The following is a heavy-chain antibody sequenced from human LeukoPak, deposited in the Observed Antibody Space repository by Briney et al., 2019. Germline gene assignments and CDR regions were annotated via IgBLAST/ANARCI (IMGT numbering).Heavy chain of an antibody. CDR1: GGSFSGYH. V-gene: IGHV4-34*01. J-gene: IGHJ6*03. D-gene: IGHD3-22*01. CDR3: ARGRHDITMIVVIMTSVSYYLDV. CDR2: INPSGST. Sequence: KPSETLSLTCAVYGGSFSGYHWTWIRQFPGKGLEWIGDINPSGSTYYNPSLKSRLTISVDTSKNQFSLKLRSVTAADTAVYYCARGRHDITMIVVIMTSVSYYLDVWGKGTTVTVS.